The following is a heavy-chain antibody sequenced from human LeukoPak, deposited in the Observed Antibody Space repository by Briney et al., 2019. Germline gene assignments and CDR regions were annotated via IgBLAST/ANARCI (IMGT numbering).Heavy chain of an antibody. V-gene: IGHV3-74*01. CDR2: INSDGSST. CDR3: ARGRGTIYMFDY. Sequence: GGSLRLSCAASGFTFNRNWMHWVRQVPGKGLVWVSRINSDGSSTTYADSVKGRFTISRDNARNTLYLQMNSLRAEDTAVYYCARGRGTIYMFDYWGQGTLVTVSS. D-gene: IGHD2/OR15-2a*01. J-gene: IGHJ4*02. CDR1: GFTFNRNW.